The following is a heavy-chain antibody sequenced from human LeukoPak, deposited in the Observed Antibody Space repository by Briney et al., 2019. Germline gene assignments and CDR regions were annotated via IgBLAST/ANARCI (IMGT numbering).Heavy chain of an antibody. D-gene: IGHD3-3*01. CDR3: ARRVVGGYYSGFVNYYYYMDV. Sequence: SETLSLTCAVYGGSFSAYYWSWIRQPPGKGLEWIGEINHSGSTNYNPSLESRVTISVDTSKNQFSLKLSSVTAADTAVYYCARRVVGGYYSGFVNYYYYMDVWGKGTTVTVSS. CDR1: GGSFSAYY. J-gene: IGHJ6*03. V-gene: IGHV4-34*01. CDR2: INHSGST.